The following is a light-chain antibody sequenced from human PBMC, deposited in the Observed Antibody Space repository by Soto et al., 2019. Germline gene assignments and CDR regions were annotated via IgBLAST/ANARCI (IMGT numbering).Light chain of an antibody. CDR3: QQSYSTLT. Sequence: DIQITHSRSSLSASVGDRVTITCRASQSISSYLNWYQQKPGKAPKLLIYAASSLQSGVPSRFSGSGSGTDFTLTISSLQPEDFATYYCQQSYSTLTFGGGTKVDIK. J-gene: IGKJ4*01. V-gene: IGKV1-39*01. CDR1: QSISSY. CDR2: AAS.